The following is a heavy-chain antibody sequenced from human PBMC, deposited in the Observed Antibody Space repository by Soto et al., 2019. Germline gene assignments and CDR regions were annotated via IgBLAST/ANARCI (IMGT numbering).Heavy chain of an antibody. CDR1: GGTFSSYT. D-gene: IGHD5-12*01. Sequence: QVQLVQSGAEVKKPGCSVTVSCKASGGTFSSYTISWVRQAPGQGLEWMGGIIPSFGTANYAQKFQGRVTITADESTSTAYMELSSLRSEDTAVYYCARGNHRWLQLWYFDLWGRGTLVTVYS. V-gene: IGHV1-69*12. CDR2: IIPSFGTA. CDR3: ARGNHRWLQLWYFDL. J-gene: IGHJ2*01.